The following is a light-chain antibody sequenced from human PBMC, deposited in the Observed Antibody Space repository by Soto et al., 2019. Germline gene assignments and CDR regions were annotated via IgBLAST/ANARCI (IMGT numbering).Light chain of an antibody. CDR3: QQRSNWPWT. Sequence: DIQMTQSPATLSASVGDRVTITCRASQNINTLLSWYQHKPGKAPKLLIYDASSLQTGVPSRFSGSGSGTDFTLTISSLEPEDFAVYYCQQRSNWPWTFGQGTKVDIK. J-gene: IGKJ1*01. CDR2: DAS. CDR1: QNINTL. V-gene: IGKV1-5*01.